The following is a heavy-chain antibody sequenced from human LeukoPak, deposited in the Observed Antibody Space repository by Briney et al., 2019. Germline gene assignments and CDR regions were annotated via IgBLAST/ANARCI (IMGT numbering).Heavy chain of an antibody. CDR1: GFTFSSYG. D-gene: IGHD3-22*01. CDR3: AAGISYYDSSGYY. J-gene: IGHJ4*02. Sequence: GGSLRLSCAACGFTFSSYGMHWVRQAPGKGLEGVAFIRYDGSNKYYADSVKGPFTISRDNSKNTLYLQMNSLRAEDTAVYYCAAGISYYDSSGYYWGQGTLVTVSS. CDR2: IRYDGSNK. V-gene: IGHV3-30*02.